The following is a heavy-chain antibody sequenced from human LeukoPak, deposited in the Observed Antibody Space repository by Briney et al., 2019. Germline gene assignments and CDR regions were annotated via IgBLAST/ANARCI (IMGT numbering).Heavy chain of an antibody. J-gene: IGHJ4*02. CDR2: VGGDGRHT. CDR3: ASSSSWYGGYFDY. D-gene: IGHD6-13*01. Sequence: PGGSLRLSCAASGFIFNTYVMSWVRQAPGKGLEWVSSVGGDGRHTYYADSVKGRFTISRDNAKNSLYLQMNSLRAEDTAVYYCASSSSWYGGYFDYWGQGTLVTVSS. V-gene: IGHV3-21*01. CDR1: GFIFNTYV.